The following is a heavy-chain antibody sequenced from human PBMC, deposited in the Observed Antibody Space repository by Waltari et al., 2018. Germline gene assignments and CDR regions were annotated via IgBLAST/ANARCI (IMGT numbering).Heavy chain of an antibody. J-gene: IGHJ4*02. V-gene: IGHV3-21*01. CDR2: ISSVSSYI. CDR3: AREGRGATYYFDY. Sequence: EVQLVESGGGLVKPGGSLRLSCAASGFTFSTYSMNWVRQARGKGMEYVTSISSVSSYIYYADAGKGRFTISRDNAKNSLYLQMNSLRAEDTAVYYCAREGRGATYYFDYWGQGTLVTVSS. CDR1: GFTFSTYS. D-gene: IGHD5-12*01.